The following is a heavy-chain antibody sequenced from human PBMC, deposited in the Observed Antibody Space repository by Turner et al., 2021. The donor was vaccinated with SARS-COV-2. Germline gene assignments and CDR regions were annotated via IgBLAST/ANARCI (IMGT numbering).Heavy chain of an antibody. CDR3: TTRSGSFDY. V-gene: IGHV3-15*01. CDR2: IKSKTDGGTT. CDR1: GLTFSNAW. J-gene: IGHJ4*02. Sequence: EEPLVESGGGVVTRGGSLTLSCAVSGLTFSNAWMNWVRQAPGKGREWVGRIKSKTDGGTTDYAAPVKDRFTISRDDSKNTMYLQMSSLKTEDTALYYCTTRSGSFDYWGQGTLVTVSS. D-gene: IGHD1-26*01.